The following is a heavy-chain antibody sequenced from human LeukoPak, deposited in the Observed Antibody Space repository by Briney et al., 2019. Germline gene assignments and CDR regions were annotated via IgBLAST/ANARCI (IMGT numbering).Heavy chain of an antibody. D-gene: IGHD3-16*01. V-gene: IGHV3-30*04. Sequence: GGSLRLSCAASGFTFSSYAMHWVRQAPGKGLEWVAVISYDGSNKYYADSVKGRFTISRDNSKNTLYLQMNSLRTEDTAVYYCAKKYVTAYKGGDYWGQGTLVTVSS. J-gene: IGHJ4*02. CDR1: GFTFSSYA. CDR2: ISYDGSNK. CDR3: AKKYVTAYKGGDY.